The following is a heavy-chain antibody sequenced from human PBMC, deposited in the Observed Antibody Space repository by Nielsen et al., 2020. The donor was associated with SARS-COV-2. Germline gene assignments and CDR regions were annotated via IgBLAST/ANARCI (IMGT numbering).Heavy chain of an antibody. CDR1: GFTFDDYA. CDR3: AREERESSSWFGGYFQH. Sequence: GGSLRLSCAASGFTFDDYAMHWVRHAPGKGLEWVSGISWNSGSIGYVDSVKGRFTISRDNSKNTLYLQMNSLRAEDTAVYYCAREERESSSWFGGYFQHWGQGTLVTVSS. D-gene: IGHD6-13*01. J-gene: IGHJ1*01. V-gene: IGHV3-9*01. CDR2: ISWNSGSI.